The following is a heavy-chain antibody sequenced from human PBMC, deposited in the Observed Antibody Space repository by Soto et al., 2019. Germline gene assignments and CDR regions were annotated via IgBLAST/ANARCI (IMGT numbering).Heavy chain of an antibody. CDR3: ARVPNSSGYYSQFDY. D-gene: IGHD3-22*01. CDR2: IIPIFGTA. V-gene: IGHV1-69*13. CDR1: GGTFSSYA. Sequence: SVKVSCKASGGTFSSYAISWVRQAPGQGLEWMGGIIPIFGTANYAQKFQGRVTITADESTSTAYMELSSLRSEDTAVYYCARVPNSSGYYSQFDYWGQGTLVTVSS. J-gene: IGHJ4*02.